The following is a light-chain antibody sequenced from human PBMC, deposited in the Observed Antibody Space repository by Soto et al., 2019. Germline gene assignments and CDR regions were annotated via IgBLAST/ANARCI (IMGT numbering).Light chain of an antibody. Sequence: EIVLTQSPVTLSLSPGERATLSCRASQSVSSSNLAWYQQKRGQSPRVIIYGGYTRAAGIPDRFSGSGSGPDFTLTISRLEPEDSAVYYCQQYGSSLLTFGGGTKVDI. CDR1: QSVSSSN. V-gene: IGKV3-20*01. J-gene: IGKJ4*01. CDR2: GGY. CDR3: QQYGSSLLT.